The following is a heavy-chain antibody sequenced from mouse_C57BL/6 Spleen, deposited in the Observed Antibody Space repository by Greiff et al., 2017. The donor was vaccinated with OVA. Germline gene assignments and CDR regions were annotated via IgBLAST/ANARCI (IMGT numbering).Heavy chain of an antibody. Sequence: QVQLQQPGAELVRPGSSVKLSCTASGYTFTSYWMDWVKQRPGQGLEWIGNIYPSDSATHYNQKFKGKATLTVDKSSSTAYLQLSSLTSEDSAVYSCASAGSQFFDYWGKGTTLTVSS. CDR2: IYPSDSAT. CDR1: GYTFTSYW. J-gene: IGHJ2*01. V-gene: IGHV1-61*01. CDR3: ASAGSQFFDY.